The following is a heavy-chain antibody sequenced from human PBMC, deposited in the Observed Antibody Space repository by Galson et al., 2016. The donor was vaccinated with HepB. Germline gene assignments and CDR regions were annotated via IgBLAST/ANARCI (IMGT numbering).Heavy chain of an antibody. Sequence: QSGAEVKKPGESLKISCKGSGYSFTTYWIGWVRQMPGKGLEWMGIIYPGDSDTRYSPSFEGQVTISADKSISTAYLQWSSLKASDTAIYYCARQWGLIVATGPFDPWGQGTLVTVSS. J-gene: IGHJ5*02. CDR2: IYPGDSDT. D-gene: IGHD6-13*01. CDR3: ARQWGLIVATGPFDP. CDR1: GYSFTTYW. V-gene: IGHV5-51*01.